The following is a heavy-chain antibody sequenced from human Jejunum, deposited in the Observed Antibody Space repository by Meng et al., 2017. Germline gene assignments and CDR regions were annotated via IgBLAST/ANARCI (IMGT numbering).Heavy chain of an antibody. J-gene: IGHJ2*01. Sequence: QVQLQQWGAGLLKPSETLSLTCAGYGGSFSGYYWTWIRQPPGKGLEWIGEINHSGSTNYNPSLKSRVTMSIDTSKIQFSLKLSSVTAADTAVYYCARDFYDSSGYFWDWYFDVWGRGTLVTVSS. CDR3: ARDFYDSSGYFWDWYFDV. D-gene: IGHD3-22*01. CDR1: GGSFSGYY. V-gene: IGHV4-34*01. CDR2: INHSGST.